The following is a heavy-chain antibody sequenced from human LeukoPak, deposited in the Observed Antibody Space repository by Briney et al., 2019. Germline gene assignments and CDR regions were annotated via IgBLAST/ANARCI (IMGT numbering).Heavy chain of an antibody. V-gene: IGHV4-30-2*01. J-gene: IGHJ5*02. CDR1: GYAITSGGFS. D-gene: IGHD3-10*01. Sequence: SETLSLTCTVSGYAITSGGFSWNWIRQPPGKGLEWIECIYDRGPAYYNPSLKSRFTISVDRPKNQFFLNVTSLTAADTAVYYCARSRQASGLFSSWGQGTLVVVSS. CDR3: ARSRQASGLFSS. CDR2: IYDRGPA.